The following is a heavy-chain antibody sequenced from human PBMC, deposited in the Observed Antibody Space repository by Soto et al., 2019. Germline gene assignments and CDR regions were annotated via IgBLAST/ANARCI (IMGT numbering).Heavy chain of an antibody. CDR3: APLRGAEGNFDY. V-gene: IGHV3-30*03. D-gene: IGHD1-26*01. Sequence: QVQLVESGGGVVQPGRSLRLSCAASGFTFSSYGMHWVLQAPGKGLEWVAVISYDGSNKYYADSVKGRFTISRDNSKNTMYLQMNSLRAEDTAVYYCAPLRGAEGNFDYWGQGTLVTGSS. J-gene: IGHJ4*02. CDR2: ISYDGSNK. CDR1: GFTFSSYG.